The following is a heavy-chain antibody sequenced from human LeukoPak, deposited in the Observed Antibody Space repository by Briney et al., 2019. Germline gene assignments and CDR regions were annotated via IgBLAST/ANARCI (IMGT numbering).Heavy chain of an antibody. J-gene: IGHJ4*02. Sequence: GGSLRLSCAASGFTFSSNYMSWVRQAPGKGVEAFSVLYSGGRTYSALSVKARFTISRHNSQNTLYLQMNSLRAEDTAVYYCAVLSAGTHLDYWGQGTLVTVSS. CDR2: LYSGGRT. CDR1: GFTFSSNY. D-gene: IGHD6-13*01. V-gene: IGHV3-53*04. CDR3: AVLSAGTHLDY.